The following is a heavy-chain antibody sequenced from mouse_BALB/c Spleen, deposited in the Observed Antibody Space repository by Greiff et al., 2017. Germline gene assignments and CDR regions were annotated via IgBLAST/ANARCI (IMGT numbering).Heavy chain of an antibody. Sequence: VQRVESGPGLVAPSQSLSITCTVSGFSLTSYDISWIRQPPGKGLEWLGVIWTGGGTNYNSAFMSRLSISKDNSKSQVFLKMNSLQTDDTAIYYCVRAEITPLFAYWGQGTLVTVSA. CDR1: GFSLTSYD. V-gene: IGHV2-9-2*01. D-gene: IGHD2-4*01. J-gene: IGHJ3*01. CDR2: IWTGGGT. CDR3: VRAEITPLFAY.